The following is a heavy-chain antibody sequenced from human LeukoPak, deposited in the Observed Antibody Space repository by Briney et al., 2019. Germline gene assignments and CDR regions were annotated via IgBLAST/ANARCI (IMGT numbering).Heavy chain of an antibody. CDR2: ISHDGSNK. J-gene: IGHJ4*02. CDR3: ANGELLWFGELSGY. CDR1: GFTFSSYG. Sequence: GLSLRLSCAASGFTFSSYGMHWVRQAPGKGLEWVAVISHDGSNKYYADSVKGRFTISRDNSKNTLYLQMNSLRAEDTAVYYCANGELLWFGELSGYWGQGTLVTVSS. V-gene: IGHV3-30-3*01. D-gene: IGHD3-10*01.